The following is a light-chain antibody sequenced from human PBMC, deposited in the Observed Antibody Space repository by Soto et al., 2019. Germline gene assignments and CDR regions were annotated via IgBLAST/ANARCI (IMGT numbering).Light chain of an antibody. V-gene: IGLV1-40*01. CDR1: SSNIGTGYD. CDR3: QSYDSNLSVV. Sequence: QSVLTQPPSVSGAPGQRVTISCTGSSSNIGTGYDVHWYQQLPGTAPKLIIYGNSNRPSGVPDRFSGSKSGTSASLAITGLQAEDEADYYCQSYDSNLSVVFGGGTQLTVL. J-gene: IGLJ2*01. CDR2: GNS.